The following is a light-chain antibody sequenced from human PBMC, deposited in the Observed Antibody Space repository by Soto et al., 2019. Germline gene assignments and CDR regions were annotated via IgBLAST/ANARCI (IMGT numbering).Light chain of an antibody. J-gene: IGKJ5*01. CDR3: QQSYTTPYT. Sequence: DIQMTQSPSSLSASVGDRVTITCRASQSMSNYLNWYQQKPGKAPRLLIYAESHLQSGVPSRFSGSGSGTDFTLTISSLHPEDFATYYCQQSYTTPYTFGQGTRLEIK. CDR2: AES. V-gene: IGKV1-39*01. CDR1: QSMSNY.